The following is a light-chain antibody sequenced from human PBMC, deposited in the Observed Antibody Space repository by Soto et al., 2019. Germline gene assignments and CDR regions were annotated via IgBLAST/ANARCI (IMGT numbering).Light chain of an antibody. CDR1: QTISSW. Sequence: DLQMTQSPSTLSASVRDSVTITCRASQTISSWLAWFQQRTGRAPKFLIYKESSLKNGVPLRFSGSGSGTELTLTISRLQPDDFATYYCQKYNSYSRTFGQGTKVDIK. CDR2: KES. CDR3: QKYNSYSRT. J-gene: IGKJ1*01. V-gene: IGKV1-5*03.